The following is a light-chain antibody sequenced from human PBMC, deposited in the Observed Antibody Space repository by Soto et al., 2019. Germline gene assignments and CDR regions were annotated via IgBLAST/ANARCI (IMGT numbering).Light chain of an antibody. CDR1: SSDVGAYNY. J-gene: IGLJ2*01. Sequence: QSVLTQPASVSGSPGQSITISCNGSSSDVGAYNYVSWYQQYPGKAPKVIIYEVNKRPSGVPDRFSGSKSGSTASLTVSGLRADDEADFYCSSYAGYNNFVVFGGGTKLTVL. CDR3: SSYAGYNNFVV. V-gene: IGLV2-8*01. CDR2: EVN.